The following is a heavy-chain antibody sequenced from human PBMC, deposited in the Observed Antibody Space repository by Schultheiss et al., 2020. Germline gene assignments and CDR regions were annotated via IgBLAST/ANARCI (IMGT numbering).Heavy chain of an antibody. Sequence: SLRLSCAASGFTVSSYSMNWVRQAPGKGLEWVAVISYDGSNKYYADSVKGRFTISRDNSKYTLYLQMNSLRVEDTAVYFCAKVGYGHPLDHWGQGTLVTVSS. J-gene: IGHJ4*02. CDR2: ISYDGSNK. D-gene: IGHD5-12*01. CDR3: AKVGYGHPLDH. CDR1: GFTVSSYS. V-gene: IGHV3-30*18.